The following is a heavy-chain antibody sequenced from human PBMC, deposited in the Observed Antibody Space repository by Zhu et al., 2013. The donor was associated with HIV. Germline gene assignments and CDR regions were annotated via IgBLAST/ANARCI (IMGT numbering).Heavy chain of an antibody. Sequence: QVQLVQSGAEVKKPGSSVKVSCKASGGTFSSYTISWVRQAPGQGLEWMGRIIPILGIANYAQKFQGRVTITADKSTSTAYMELSSLRSEDTAVYYCARCRREWLFNWFDPWGQGTLVTVSS. CDR1: GGTFSSYT. CDR3: ARCRREWLFNWFDP. D-gene: IGHD3-3*01. J-gene: IGHJ5*02. CDR2: IIPILGIA. V-gene: IGHV1-69*02.